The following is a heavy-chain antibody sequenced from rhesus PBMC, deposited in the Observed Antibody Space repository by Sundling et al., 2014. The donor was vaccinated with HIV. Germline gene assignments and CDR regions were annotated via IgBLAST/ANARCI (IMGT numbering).Heavy chain of an antibody. CDR2: ISNGGGKT. V-gene: IGHV3S42*01. Sequence: EVQLVESGGGLVQPGGSLRLSCAASGFTFSSYAMYWVRQAPGKGLEWISAISNGGGKTYYADSVKGRFTISRDNSNHTLSLQMNSLRAEDTAVYYCATAIDGTFDGLDSWGQGVVVTVSS. CDR3: ATAIDGTFDGLDS. CDR1: GFTFSSYA. D-gene: IGHD1-20*01. J-gene: IGHJ6*01.